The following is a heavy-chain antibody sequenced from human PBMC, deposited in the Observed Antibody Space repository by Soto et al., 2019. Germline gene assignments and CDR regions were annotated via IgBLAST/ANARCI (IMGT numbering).Heavy chain of an antibody. J-gene: IGHJ3*02. CDR2: IWYDGSNK. D-gene: IGHD2-15*01. CDR3: ARARYCSGGSCCSGAFDI. V-gene: IGHV3-33*01. Sequence: QVQLVESGGGVVQPGRSLRLSCAASGFTFSSYGMHWVRQAPGKGLEWVAVIWYDGSNKYYADSVKGRFTISRDNTKTTLYLQMNSLRAEDTAVYYCARARYCSGGSCCSGAFDIWGQGTMVTVSS. CDR1: GFTFSSYG.